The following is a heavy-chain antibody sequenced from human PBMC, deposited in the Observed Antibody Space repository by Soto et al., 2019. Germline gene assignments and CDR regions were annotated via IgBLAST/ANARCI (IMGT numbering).Heavy chain of an antibody. Sequence: QVQLQESGPGLVKPSGTLSLTCAVSGGSISSSNWWSWVRQPPGKGLEWIGEIYHSGSTNYNPSPKXRXTXXADKSKTQFSLKLSSVTAAATAVSYCASRWMVRGVMTWFDPWGQGTLVTVSS. V-gene: IGHV4-4*02. J-gene: IGHJ5*02. D-gene: IGHD3-10*01. CDR3: ASRWMVRGVMTWFDP. CDR2: IYHSGST. CDR1: GGSISSSNW.